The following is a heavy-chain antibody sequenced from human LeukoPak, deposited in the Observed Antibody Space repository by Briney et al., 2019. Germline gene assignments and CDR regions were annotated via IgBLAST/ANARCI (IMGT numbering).Heavy chain of an antibody. Sequence: PGGSLRLSCAASGFTFSSYGMHWVRQAPGKGLEWVSSISSSSSYIYYADSVKGRFTISRDNAKNSLYLQMNSLRAEDTAVYYCARVHCSGGSCPQPAFDYWGQGTLVTVPS. CDR3: ARVHCSGGSCPQPAFDY. CDR1: GFTFSSYG. D-gene: IGHD2-15*01. J-gene: IGHJ4*02. V-gene: IGHV3-21*01. CDR2: ISSSSSYI.